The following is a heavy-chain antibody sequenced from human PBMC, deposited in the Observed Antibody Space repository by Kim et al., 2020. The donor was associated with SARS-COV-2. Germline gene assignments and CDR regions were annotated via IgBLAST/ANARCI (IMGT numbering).Heavy chain of an antibody. CDR1: GYTLTELS. D-gene: IGHD4-17*01. J-gene: IGHJ5*02. CDR2: FDPEDGET. CDR3: ATAVNYGGNSGGTHWFDP. V-gene: IGHV1-24*01. Sequence: ASVKVSCKVSGYTLTELSMHWVRQAPGKGLEWMGGFDPEDGETIYAQKFQGRVTMTEDTSTDTAYMELSSLRSEDTAVYYCATAVNYGGNSGGTHWFDPWGQGTLVTVSS.